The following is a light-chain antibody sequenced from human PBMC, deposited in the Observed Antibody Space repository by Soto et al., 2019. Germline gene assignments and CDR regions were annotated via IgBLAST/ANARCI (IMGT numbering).Light chain of an antibody. Sequence: QSVLTQPASVSGSPGQSITISCTGTSSDVGGYNYVSWYQQHPGKAPKLMIYTVSNRPSGVSNRFSGSKSGNTASLTISGLQAEDEADYYCSSYTSSSTNYVFGTGTKVTVL. CDR3: SSYTSSSTNYV. CDR2: TVS. CDR1: SSDVGGYNY. J-gene: IGLJ1*01. V-gene: IGLV2-14*01.